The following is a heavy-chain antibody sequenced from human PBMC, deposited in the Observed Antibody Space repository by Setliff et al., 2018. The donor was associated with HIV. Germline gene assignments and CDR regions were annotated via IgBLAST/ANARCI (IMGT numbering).Heavy chain of an antibody. CDR2: INPSGGST. V-gene: IGHV1-46*01. CDR3: ARDVDYTDAFDI. CDR1: GYTFTSYY. Sequence: ASVKVSCKASGYTFTSYYIHWVRQAPGQGLEWMGRINPSGGSTSYAQKFQGRVTMTRDTPTSTAYMELRSLRSDDTAVYYCARDVDYTDAFDIWGQGTMVTVS. D-gene: IGHD4-4*01. J-gene: IGHJ3*02.